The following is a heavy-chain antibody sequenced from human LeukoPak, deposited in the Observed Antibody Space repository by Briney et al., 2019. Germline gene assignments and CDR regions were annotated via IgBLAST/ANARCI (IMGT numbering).Heavy chain of an antibody. V-gene: IGHV4-38-2*02. CDR2: IYHSGST. CDR3: ARDTPIVAADY. J-gene: IGHJ4*02. CDR1: GYSISSGNY. Sequence: SETLSLTCTVSGYSISSGNYWDWIRQPPGKGLEWIGSIYHSGSTNYNPSLKSRVTMSVDTSKNQFSLKLSSVTAADTAVYYCARDTPIVAADYWGQGTLVTVSS. D-gene: IGHD1-26*01.